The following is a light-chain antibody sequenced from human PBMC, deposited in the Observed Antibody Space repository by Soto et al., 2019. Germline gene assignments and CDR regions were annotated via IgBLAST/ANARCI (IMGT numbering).Light chain of an antibody. CDR2: GAS. CDR3: QQCATSPWT. V-gene: IGKV3-20*01. J-gene: IGKJ1*01. Sequence: EIVLTQSPGTLSLSPGERATLSCRASQSVSSSYLAWFQQKPGQAPRLLIYGASSRATGIPDRFSGSGSGTDFTLNIRTLEPEDLAVYYCQQCATSPWTFGQGTKMEI. CDR1: QSVSSSY.